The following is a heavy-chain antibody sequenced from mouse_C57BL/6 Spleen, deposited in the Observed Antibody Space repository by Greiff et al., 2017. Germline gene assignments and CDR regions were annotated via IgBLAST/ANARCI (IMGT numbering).Heavy chain of an antibody. V-gene: IGHV5-16*01. CDR1: GFTFSDYY. D-gene: IGHD2-4*01. J-gene: IGHJ2*01. CDR3: ARAYYDYDGDYFDY. Sequence: EVHLVESEGGLVQPGSSMKLSCTASGFTFSDYYMAWVRQVPEKGLEWVANINYDGSSTYYLDSLKSRFIISRDNAKNILYLQMSSLKSEDTATYYCARAYYDYDGDYFDYWGQGTTLTVSS. CDR2: INYDGSST.